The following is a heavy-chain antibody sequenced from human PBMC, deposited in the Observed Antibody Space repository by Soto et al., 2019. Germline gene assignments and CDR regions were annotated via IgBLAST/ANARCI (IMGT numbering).Heavy chain of an antibody. D-gene: IGHD2-2*03. J-gene: IGHJ4*02. Sequence: PSETLSLTCTVSGGSVSSSSYYWSWIRQPPGKGLEWIGYIYYSGSANYNPSLKSRVTISVDTSKNQFSLQLSSVTAADTAEYICARIGLSRPYFDSWGQGTLVTVSS. CDR3: ARIGLSRPYFDS. CDR1: GGSVSSSSYY. CDR2: IYYSGSA. V-gene: IGHV4-61*01.